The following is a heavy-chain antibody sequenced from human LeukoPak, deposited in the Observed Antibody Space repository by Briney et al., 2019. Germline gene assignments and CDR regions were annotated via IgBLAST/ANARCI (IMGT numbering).Heavy chain of an antibody. V-gene: IGHV4-34*01. CDR3: ASTGNWFDP. Sequence: PSETLSLTCAVYGGSLSGYYWSWIRQPPGKGLEWIGEINHSGSTNYNPSLKSRVTISVDTSKNQFSLKLSSVTAADTAVYYCASTGNWFDPWGQGTLVTVSS. J-gene: IGHJ5*02. CDR2: INHSGST. CDR1: GGSLSGYY. D-gene: IGHD4-17*01.